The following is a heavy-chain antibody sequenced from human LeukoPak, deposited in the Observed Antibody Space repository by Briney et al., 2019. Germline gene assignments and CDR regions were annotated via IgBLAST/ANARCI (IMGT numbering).Heavy chain of an antibody. V-gene: IGHV3-48*01. CDR1: GFTFSSYS. CDR3: ARSPGGGDY. J-gene: IGHJ4*02. Sequence: GGSLRLSCAASGFTFSSYSMNWVRQAPGKGLEWVSYISSSSSTIYYADSVKGRFTISRDNAKNSLYLQMTSVLTEHTGVSYCARSPGGGDYWGQGTLVTVSS. D-gene: IGHD3-10*01. CDR2: ISSSSSTI.